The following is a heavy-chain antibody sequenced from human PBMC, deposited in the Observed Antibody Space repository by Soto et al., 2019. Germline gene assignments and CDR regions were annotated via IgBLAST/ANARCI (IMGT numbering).Heavy chain of an antibody. CDR2: INWNGGST. V-gene: IGHV3-20*01. Sequence: GGSLRLSCAASGFTFDDYGMSWVRQAPGKGLEWVSGINWNGGSTGYAGSVKGRFTISRDNARNSLYLQMNSLRAEDTALYHCAREGSGSYYNDYYYYMDVWGKGTTVTVSS. CDR3: AREGSGSYYNDYYYYMDV. J-gene: IGHJ6*03. D-gene: IGHD3-10*01. CDR1: GFTFDDYG.